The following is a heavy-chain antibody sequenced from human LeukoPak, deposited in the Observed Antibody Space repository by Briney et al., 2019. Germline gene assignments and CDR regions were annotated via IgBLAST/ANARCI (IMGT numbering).Heavy chain of an antibody. D-gene: IGHD2-2*03. Sequence: GESLKISCQGSGYNFITYWIGWVRQMPGKGLEWMGIIYPGDSDTRYSPSFQGQVTISADKSISTAYLQWSSLKASDTAMYYCARLIGYCSSTSCYGHANWFDPWGQGTLVTVSS. CDR2: IYPGDSDT. J-gene: IGHJ5*02. CDR3: ARLIGYCSSTSCYGHANWFDP. V-gene: IGHV5-51*01. CDR1: GYNFITYW.